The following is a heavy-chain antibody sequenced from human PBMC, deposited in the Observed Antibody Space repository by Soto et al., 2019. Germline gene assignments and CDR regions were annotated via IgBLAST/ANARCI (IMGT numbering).Heavy chain of an antibody. Sequence: QITLNESGPTQVKPRQTLTLTCTFSGFSLTTSGVGVGWIRQSPGKAPEWLALIYWDDDKRYSPSMKSRLTITKDTSKNQVVLTMADLDPADTATYYCARRVLRTVFGLVTTTAIYFDFWGQGTPVAVSS. CDR3: ARRVLRTVFGLVTTTAIYFDF. CDR2: IYWDDDK. CDR1: GFSLTTSGVG. V-gene: IGHV2-5*02. J-gene: IGHJ4*02. D-gene: IGHD3-3*01.